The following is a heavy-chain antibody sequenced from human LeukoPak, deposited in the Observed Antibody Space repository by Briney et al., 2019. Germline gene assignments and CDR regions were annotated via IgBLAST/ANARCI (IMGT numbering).Heavy chain of an antibody. V-gene: IGHV3-30*04. CDR2: ISYDGSNK. CDR3: ARAQYYYASGSYLRLFDY. J-gene: IGHJ4*02. D-gene: IGHD3-10*01. CDR1: GFTFSSYA. Sequence: PGGSLRLSCAASGFTFSSYAMHWARQAPGKGLEWVAVISYDGSNKYYADSVKGRFTISRDNSKNTLYLQMNSLRAEDTAVYYCARAQYYYASGSYLRLFDYWGQGTLVTVSS.